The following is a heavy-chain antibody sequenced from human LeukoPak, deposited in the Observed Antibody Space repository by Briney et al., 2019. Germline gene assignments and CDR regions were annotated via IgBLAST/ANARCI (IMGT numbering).Heavy chain of an antibody. V-gene: IGHV3-43*01. D-gene: IGHD3-22*01. Sequence: GGSLRLSCVASGFTFEDYTMHWVRQAPGKTLEWVSLISWDGTTYYTDSVKGRFTISRDNSKNSLYLQMDTLRSEDTAFYYCVKDLSYESSGHVLEYWGQGTLVAVSS. CDR2: ISWDGTT. CDR3: VKDLSYESSGHVLEY. CDR1: GFTFEDYT. J-gene: IGHJ4*02.